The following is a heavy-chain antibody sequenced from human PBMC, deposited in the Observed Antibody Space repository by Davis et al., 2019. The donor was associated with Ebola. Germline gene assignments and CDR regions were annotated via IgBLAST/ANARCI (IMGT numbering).Heavy chain of an antibody. J-gene: IGHJ5*02. CDR2: ISYDGSNK. V-gene: IGHV3-30*03. CDR3: SGLGASSGWYLP. D-gene: IGHD6-19*01. Sequence: SLKISCSASGFTFSSYGMHWVRQAPGKGLEWVAAISYDGSNKYYADSVKGRFTISRDNSKNTLYLQMNSLRAEDTAVYYCSGLGASSGWYLPWGQGTLVTVSS. CDR1: GFTFSSYG.